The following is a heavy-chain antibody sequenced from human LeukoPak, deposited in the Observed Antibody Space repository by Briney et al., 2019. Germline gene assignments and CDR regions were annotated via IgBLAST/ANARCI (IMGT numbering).Heavy chain of an antibody. CDR3: ARVVDTAMGSHDY. CDR1: GGSISRSSYY. V-gene: IGHV4-39*01. CDR2: IYYSGST. Sequence: SETPSLTCTVSGGSISRSSYYWGWIRQPPGKGLEWIGSIYYSGSTYYNPSLKSRVTISVDTSKNQFSLKLSSVTAADTAVYYWARVVDTAMGSHDYWGQGTLVTVSS. J-gene: IGHJ4*02. D-gene: IGHD5-18*01.